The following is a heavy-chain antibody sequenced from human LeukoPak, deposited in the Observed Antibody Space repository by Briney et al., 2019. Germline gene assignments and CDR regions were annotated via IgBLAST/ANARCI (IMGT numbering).Heavy chain of an antibody. Sequence: PSETLSLTCAVYGGSFSDYWWTWIRQSPGKGLEWIGEVNHSGRTNYNPSLKSRVSISVDRSKKQFSLKLSSVTAADTAMYYCAREGWQWLVHAFDIWGQGTMVTVSS. D-gene: IGHD6-19*01. CDR2: VNHSGRT. V-gene: IGHV4-34*01. CDR3: AREGWQWLVHAFDI. J-gene: IGHJ3*02. CDR1: GGSFSDYW.